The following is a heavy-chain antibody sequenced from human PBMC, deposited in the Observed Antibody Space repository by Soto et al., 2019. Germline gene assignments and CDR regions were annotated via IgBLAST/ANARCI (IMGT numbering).Heavy chain of an antibody. CDR3: ASCSMITFGLPGDFDI. CDR1: GYTFTSYG. D-gene: IGHD3-16*01. CDR2: ISAYNGNT. J-gene: IGHJ3*02. Sequence: GASVKVSCKASGYTFTSYGISWVRQAPGQGLEGMGWISAYNGNTNYAQKLQGRVTMTTDTSTSTAYMELRSLRSDDTAVYYCASCSMITFGLPGDFDIWGQGTMVTVSS. V-gene: IGHV1-18*01.